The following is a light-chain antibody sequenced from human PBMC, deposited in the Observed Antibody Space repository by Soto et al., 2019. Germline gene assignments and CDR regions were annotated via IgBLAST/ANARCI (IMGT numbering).Light chain of an antibody. CDR2: AVS. CDR1: QTVYSY. Sequence: DLQMTQSPSSLSASVGDRITITCRASQTVYSYLNWYQQKPGRAPKLLIYAVSSLHSGVPSRFSGSGSGTEFTLTISSLQPEDFATYDCQQSYIDHVTFGGGTKVEIK. V-gene: IGKV1-39*01. CDR3: QQSYIDHVT. J-gene: IGKJ4*01.